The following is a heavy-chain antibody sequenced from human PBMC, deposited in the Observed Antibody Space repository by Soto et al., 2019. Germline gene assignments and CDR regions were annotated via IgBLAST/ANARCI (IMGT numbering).Heavy chain of an antibody. CDR1: GGSISSYY. CDR3: AKDPFTTLFVVVPAADYYMDV. D-gene: IGHD2-2*01. J-gene: IGHJ6*03. Sequence: SETLSLTCTVSGGSISSYYWSWIRQPPGKGLEWIGYIYYSGSTNYNPSLKSRVTISVDTSKNQFSLKLSSVTAADTAVYYCAKDPFTTLFVVVPAADYYMDVWGKGTTVTVSS. V-gene: IGHV4-59*01. CDR2: IYYSGST.